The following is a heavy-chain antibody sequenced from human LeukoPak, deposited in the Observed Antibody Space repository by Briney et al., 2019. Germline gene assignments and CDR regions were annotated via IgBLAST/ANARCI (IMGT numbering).Heavy chain of an antibody. V-gene: IGHV1-18*01. J-gene: IGHJ5*02. D-gene: IGHD6-13*01. CDR2: ISAYNGNT. Sequence: ASVKVSCKASGYTFTSYGISWVRQAPGQGLEWMGWISAYNGNTNYAQKLQGRVTMTTDTSTSTAYMELSRLRSDDTAVYYCARSGGGYSSSWYDWFDPWGQGTLVTVSS. CDR1: GYTFTSYG. CDR3: ARSGGGYSSSWYDWFDP.